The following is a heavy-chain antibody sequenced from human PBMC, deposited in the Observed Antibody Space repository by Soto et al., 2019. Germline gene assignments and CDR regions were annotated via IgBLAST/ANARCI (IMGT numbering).Heavy chain of an antibody. D-gene: IGHD4-17*01. CDR1: GFTFSNAW. Sequence: EVQLVESGGGLVKPGGSLRLSCAASGFTFSNAWMSWVRQAPGKGLEWVGRIKSKTDGGTTDYAAPVKGRFTISRDDSKNTLYLQMNSLKTEDTAVYYCTTGSATVVTNHDAFDIWGQGTMVTVSS. CDR3: TTGSATVVTNHDAFDI. J-gene: IGHJ3*02. CDR2: IKSKTDGGTT. V-gene: IGHV3-15*01.